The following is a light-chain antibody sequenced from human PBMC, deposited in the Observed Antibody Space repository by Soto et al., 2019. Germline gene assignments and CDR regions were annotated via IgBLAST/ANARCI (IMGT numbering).Light chain of an antibody. CDR2: KAS. V-gene: IGKV1-5*03. CDR3: QQYNSYPWT. CDR1: QSISSW. J-gene: IGKJ1*01. Sequence: DIQMTQSPSTLSASVGDRVTITCRASQSISSWLAWYQQKPGEAPKVLIYKASSLESGVPSRFSGSGSGTEFTLTIRSLQPDDFATYYCQQYNSYPWTFGQGTKVEIK.